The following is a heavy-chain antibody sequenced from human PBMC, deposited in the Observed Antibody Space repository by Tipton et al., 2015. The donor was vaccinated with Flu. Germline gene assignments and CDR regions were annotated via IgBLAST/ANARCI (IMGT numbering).Heavy chain of an antibody. D-gene: IGHD6-19*01. Sequence: SLRLSCAASGFIFSTYSMNWVRQAPGKGLEWVSSISGDTTYIYHADSVKGRFTISRDNAQNSLYLQMTTLRAEDTAVYFCAGGRGWLTDYWGQGTLVTVSS. CDR3: AGGRGWLTDY. CDR1: GFIFSTYS. J-gene: IGHJ4*02. V-gene: IGHV3-21*01. CDR2: ISGDTTYI.